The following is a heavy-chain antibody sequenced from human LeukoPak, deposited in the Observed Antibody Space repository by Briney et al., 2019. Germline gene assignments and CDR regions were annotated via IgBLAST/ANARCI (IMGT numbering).Heavy chain of an antibody. D-gene: IGHD4/OR15-4a*01. CDR1: GGSFSGYY. V-gene: IGHV4-34*01. CDR2: INHSGST. CDR3: ARVRLWGFYFDY. Sequence: SETLSLTCAVYGGSFSGYYWSWIRQPPGKGLEWIGEINHSGSTNYNPSLKSRVTISVDTSKNQFSLKLSSVTAADTAVYYCARVRLWGFYFDYWGQGTLVTVSS. J-gene: IGHJ4*02.